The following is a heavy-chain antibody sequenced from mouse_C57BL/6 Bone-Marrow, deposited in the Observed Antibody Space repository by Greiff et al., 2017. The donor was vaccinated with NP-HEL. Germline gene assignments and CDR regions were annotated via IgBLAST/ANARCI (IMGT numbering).Heavy chain of an antibody. J-gene: IGHJ1*03. CDR1: GYTFTSYW. V-gene: IGHV1-69*01. Sequence: QVQLQQPGAELVMPGASVKLSCKASGYTFTSYWMHWVKQRPGQGLEWIGEIDPSDSYTNYNQKFKGKSTLTVDKSSSTAYLQLSSLTSEDSAVYYCARSPDPYGSSYDWYFDVGGTVTTVTVSS. D-gene: IGHD1-1*01. CDR3: ARSPDPYGSSYDWYFDV. CDR2: IDPSDSYT.